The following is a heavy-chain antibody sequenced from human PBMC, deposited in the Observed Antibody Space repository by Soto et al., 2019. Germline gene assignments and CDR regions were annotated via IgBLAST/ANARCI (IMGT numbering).Heavy chain of an antibody. CDR3: ARQTAREKYDFWSGYPRVYYYYGMDV. CDR2: IWYDGSNK. V-gene: IGHV3-33*01. Sequence: GGSLRLSCAASGFTFSSYGMHWVRQAPGKGLEWVAVIWYDGSNKYYADSVKGRFTISRDNSKNTLYLQMNGLRAEDTAVYYCARQTAREKYDFWSGYPRVYYYYGMDVWGQGTTVTVSS. J-gene: IGHJ6*02. D-gene: IGHD3-3*01. CDR1: GFTFSSYG.